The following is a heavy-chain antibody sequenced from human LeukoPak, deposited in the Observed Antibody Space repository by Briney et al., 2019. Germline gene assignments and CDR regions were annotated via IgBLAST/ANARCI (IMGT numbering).Heavy chain of an antibody. CDR3: AKGGRITLFGVVDS. CDR1: GFTFSSHG. J-gene: IGHJ5*01. D-gene: IGHD3-3*01. Sequence: GGSLRLSCAASGFTFSSHGIHWVRQAPGKGXEWVAFLRYDGSNAYYSDSVKGRFTISRDNSRNTVHLEMNRLRPEDTAVYYCAKGGRITLFGVVDSWGQGTLVTVSS. CDR2: LRYDGSNA. V-gene: IGHV3-30*02.